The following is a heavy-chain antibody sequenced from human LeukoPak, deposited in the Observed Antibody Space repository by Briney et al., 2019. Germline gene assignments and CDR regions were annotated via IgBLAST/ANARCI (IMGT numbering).Heavy chain of an antibody. D-gene: IGHD6-13*01. J-gene: IGHJ5*02. CDR1: GGSISSYY. Sequence: SETLSLTCTVSGGSISSYYWSWIRQPAGKGLEWIGRIYTNGSTNYNPSLKSRVTMSVDTSKNQFSLKLSSVTAADTAVYYCARGSSSWYGHWFDPWGQGTLVTVSS. CDR3: ARGSSSWYGHWFDP. CDR2: IYTNGST. V-gene: IGHV4-4*07.